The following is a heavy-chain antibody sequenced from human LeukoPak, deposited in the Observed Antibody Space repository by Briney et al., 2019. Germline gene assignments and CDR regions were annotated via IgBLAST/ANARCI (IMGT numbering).Heavy chain of an antibody. CDR2: IFYSGST. J-gene: IGHJ6*03. Sequence: SQTLSLTCTVSGGSISTSNYYWGWIRQPPGKGLEWIGNIFYSGSTYYSPSLKSRVTISLDTSRNQFSLKLTSVTAADTAVYYCARVRGLWFGESAYYYYMDVWGKGTTVTVSS. V-gene: IGHV4-39*07. CDR1: GGSISTSNYY. D-gene: IGHD3-10*01. CDR3: ARVRGLWFGESAYYYYMDV.